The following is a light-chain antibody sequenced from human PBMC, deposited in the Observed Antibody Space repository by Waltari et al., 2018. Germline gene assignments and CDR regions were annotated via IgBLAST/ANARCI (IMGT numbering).Light chain of an antibody. Sequence: DIQMTQSPSSLSASVGDTVTITCRASQSISSYLNWYQQKPGKAPKLLVYAASTLQSGVPDRFSGSGSGTDFTLTISSLQAEDVAVYYCHHYYIPPLTFGQGTRLEIK. CDR3: HHYYIPPLT. J-gene: IGKJ5*01. V-gene: IGKV1-39*01. CDR2: AAS. CDR1: QSISSY.